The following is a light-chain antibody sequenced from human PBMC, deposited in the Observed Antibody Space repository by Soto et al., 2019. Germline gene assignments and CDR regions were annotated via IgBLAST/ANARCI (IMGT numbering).Light chain of an antibody. CDR1: SGSIASNY. V-gene: IGLV6-57*04. Sequence: NFMLTQPLSVSESPGETVTISCPRSSGSIASNYVQCYQQRPGSAPTTVIYADNQRPSGVPDRFSGSIGSSSNSASLTISGLKTEDAADYYCQSYDIPTVIFGGGTKLTVL. CDR2: ADN. J-gene: IGLJ2*01. CDR3: QSYDIPTVI.